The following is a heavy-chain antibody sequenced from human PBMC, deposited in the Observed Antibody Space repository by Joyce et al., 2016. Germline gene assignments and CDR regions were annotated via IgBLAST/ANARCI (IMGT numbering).Heavy chain of an antibody. CDR1: GGTFSSYA. CDR2: IIPSCGTA. Sequence: QVQLVQSGAEVRKPGSSVKVSCKASGGTFSSYAISWVRQAPGQGLEWIGGIIPSCGTANYAQKFQGRVTITADKSTSTAYMELSSLRSDDTAVYYCARGGYCSSTSCYQHAFDIWGQGTMVTVSS. D-gene: IGHD2-2*01. CDR3: ARGGYCSSTSCYQHAFDI. J-gene: IGHJ3*02. V-gene: IGHV1-69*06.